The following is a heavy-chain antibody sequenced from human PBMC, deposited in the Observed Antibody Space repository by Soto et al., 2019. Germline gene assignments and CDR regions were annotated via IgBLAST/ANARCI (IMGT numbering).Heavy chain of an antibody. CDR2: INSDGSTT. CDR3: CVAVAGAGAYSWLDP. J-gene: IGHJ5*02. V-gene: IGHV3-74*01. Sequence: EVQLVESGGGLVQPGGSLRLSCAASGSTISSYWMHWVRQAPGKGLVWVARINSDGSTTNYADSVKGRFTISRDNAKNTLYLQMNSLRAEGTAVYYCCVAVAGAGAYSWLDPWGQGTLVTVSS. CDR1: GSTISSYW. D-gene: IGHD6-19*01.